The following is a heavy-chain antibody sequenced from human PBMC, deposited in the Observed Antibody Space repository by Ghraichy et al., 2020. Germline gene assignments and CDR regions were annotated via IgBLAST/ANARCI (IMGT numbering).Heavy chain of an antibody. V-gene: IGHV3-23*01. CDR2: ISGSGGST. Sequence: GGSLRLSCAASGFTFSSYAMSWVRQAPGKGLEWVSAISGSGGSTYYADSVKGRFTISRDNSKNTLYLQMNSLRAEDTAVYYCAKGDYYDSSGYYSVKMDAFDIWGQGTMVTVSS. CDR1: GFTFSSYA. D-gene: IGHD3-22*01. J-gene: IGHJ3*02. CDR3: AKGDYYDSSGYYSVKMDAFDI.